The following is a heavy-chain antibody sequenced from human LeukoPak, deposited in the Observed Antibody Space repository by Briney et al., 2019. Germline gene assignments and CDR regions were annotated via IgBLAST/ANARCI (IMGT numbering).Heavy chain of an antibody. CDR1: GYSFTSYD. CDR2: MNPNSGNT. Sequence: ASVKVSCKASGYSFTSYDINWVRQATGQGLEWMGWMNPNSGNTGYAQKFQGRVTMTRNTSISTAYMELSSLRSEDTAVYYCARAPYSSSWYNYWGQGTLVTVSS. V-gene: IGHV1-8*01. D-gene: IGHD6-13*01. J-gene: IGHJ4*02. CDR3: ARAPYSSSWYNY.